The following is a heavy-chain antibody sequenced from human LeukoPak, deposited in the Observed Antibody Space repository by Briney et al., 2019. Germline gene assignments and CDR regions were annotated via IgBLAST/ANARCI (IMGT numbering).Heavy chain of an antibody. CDR3: ARGQYSGSCFDN. J-gene: IGHJ4*02. CDR2: IYYSGST. Sequence: SETLPLTCTVSGGSISSYLWSWIRQPPGKGLEWIGYIYYSGSTNYNPSLKSRVTILVDTSKNQFSLKVSSVTAADTAVYYCARGQYSGSCFDNWGQGRLVTV. V-gene: IGHV4-59*01. CDR1: GGSISSYL. D-gene: IGHD1-26*01.